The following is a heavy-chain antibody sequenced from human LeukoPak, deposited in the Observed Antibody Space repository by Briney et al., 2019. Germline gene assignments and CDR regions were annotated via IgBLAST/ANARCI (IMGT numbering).Heavy chain of an antibody. D-gene: IGHD3-22*01. CDR3: AREGDYYGSSGYYARDAFDI. J-gene: IGHJ3*02. CDR2: ISSSSGTI. CDR1: GFTFSDYY. Sequence: PGGSLRLSCAASGFTFSDYYMSWTRQAPGKGLEWVSFISSSSGTIYYADSVKGRFTISRDNAKNSLYLQMNSLRDEDTAVYYCAREGDYYGSSGYYARDAFDIWGQGTMVTVSS. V-gene: IGHV3-11*04.